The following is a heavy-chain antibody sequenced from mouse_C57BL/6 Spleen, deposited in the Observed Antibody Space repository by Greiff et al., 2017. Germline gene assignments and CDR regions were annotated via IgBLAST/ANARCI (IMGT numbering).Heavy chain of an antibody. D-gene: IGHD2-4*01. V-gene: IGHV1-7*01. CDR1: GYTFTSYW. CDR3: ARSIYYDYDEGPYWYFDV. CDR2: INPSSGYT. Sequence: QVQLQQSGAELAKPGASVKLSCKASGYTFTSYWMHWVKQRPGQGLEWIGYINPSSGYTKYNQKFKDKATLTADKSSSTAYMQLSSLTYEDSAVYYCARSIYYDYDEGPYWYFDVWGTGTTVTVSS. J-gene: IGHJ1*03.